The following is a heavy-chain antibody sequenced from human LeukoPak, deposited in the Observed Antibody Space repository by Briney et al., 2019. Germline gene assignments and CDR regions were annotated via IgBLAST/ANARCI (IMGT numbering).Heavy chain of an antibody. CDR1: GFTFTSYA. CDR3: VKDRFGSFDP. J-gene: IGHJ5*02. Sequence: GGSLRLSCAASGFTFTSYAMTWVRQAPGKGLEWVAAISPSASHRYYADFVGGRFTISRDNSKNTLDLQMSSLRAEDTAVYYCVKDRFGSFDPWGQGTLVTVSS. D-gene: IGHD5-18*01. CDR2: ISPSASHR. V-gene: IGHV3-23*01.